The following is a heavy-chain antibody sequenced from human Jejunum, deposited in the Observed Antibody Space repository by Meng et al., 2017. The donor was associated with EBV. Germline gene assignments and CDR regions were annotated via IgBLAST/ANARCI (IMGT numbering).Heavy chain of an antibody. Sequence: WKASGPTLVNRTHTRSLDCTFSGFARATSGGGLGWIRQPPGNGLEWLALIYWNDDKQYNPYLKRRLTITKDTSKNQVVLTITNMGPVDTGTYYCEHRGLEEGSVTTGFDYWGQGALVTVSS. CDR2: IYWNDDK. CDR1: GFARATSGGG. V-gene: IGHV2-5*01. J-gene: IGHJ4*02. CDR3: EHRGLEEGSVTTGFDY. D-gene: IGHD1-1*01.